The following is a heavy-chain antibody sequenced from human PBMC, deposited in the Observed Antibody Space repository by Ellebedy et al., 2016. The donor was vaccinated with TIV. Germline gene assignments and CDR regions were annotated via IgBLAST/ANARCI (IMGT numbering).Heavy chain of an antibody. CDR3: AKQLGYCSDGNCYFDY. D-gene: IGHD2-15*01. CDR2: ISGSGAAT. J-gene: IGHJ4*02. CDR1: GFTFSSSA. Sequence: GESLKISCEASGFTFSSSAMSWVRQAPGKGLEWVSAISGSGAATFYADSVRGQFTISRDNSKSTLYLQMNSLRGEDTAVYYCAKQLGYCSDGNCYFDYWGQGTLVTVSS. V-gene: IGHV3-23*01.